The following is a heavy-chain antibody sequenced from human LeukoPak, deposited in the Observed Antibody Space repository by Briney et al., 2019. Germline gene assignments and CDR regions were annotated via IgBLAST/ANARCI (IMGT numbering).Heavy chain of an antibody. Sequence: GGSLRLSCVASGFRVNRHVMSWVRQATGEAVECVSLIYSDDRAFYADSVKGRFTISRNKSKNTLFLQMSSLKPEDTAIYYCARDLAGFEEPRYYYYMDVWGKGTTVTVSS. V-gene: IGHV3-66*02. CDR2: IYSDDRA. CDR3: ARDLAGFEEPRYYYYMDV. J-gene: IGHJ6*03. D-gene: IGHD1-14*01. CDR1: GFRVNRHV.